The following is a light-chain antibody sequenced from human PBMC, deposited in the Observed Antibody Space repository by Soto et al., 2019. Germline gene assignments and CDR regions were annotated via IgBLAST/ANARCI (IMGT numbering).Light chain of an antibody. J-gene: IGLJ2*01. CDR2: SNN. Sequence: QPVLTQPPSASGTPGQRVTISCSGSSSNIGSNTVNWYQQLPGTAPKLLIYSNNQRPSGVPDLFSGSKSGTSASLAISGLQSEDEDDYYCAAWDDSLNGPNVVFGGGTKLTVL. CDR3: AAWDDSLNGPNVV. CDR1: SSNIGSNT. V-gene: IGLV1-44*01.